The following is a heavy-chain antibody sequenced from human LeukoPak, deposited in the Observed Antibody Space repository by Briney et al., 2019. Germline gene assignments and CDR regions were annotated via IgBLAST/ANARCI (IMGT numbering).Heavy chain of an antibody. D-gene: IGHD2/OR15-2a*01. J-gene: IGHJ5*02. V-gene: IGHV3-74*01. CDR3: VRGGAEYSNGHNWFDP. Sequence: GGSLRLSCAVSGFTFSSHWMHWVRQAPGKGLVWVSRINSYGSSTTYADSVKGRLTISRDNAKNTLYLQMNSLRAGDTAVYYCVRGGAEYSNGHNWFDPRGQGTLVTVSS. CDR1: GFTFSSHW. CDR2: INSYGSST.